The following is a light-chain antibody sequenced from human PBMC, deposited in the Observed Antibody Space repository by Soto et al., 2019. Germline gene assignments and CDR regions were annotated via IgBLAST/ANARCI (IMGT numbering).Light chain of an antibody. V-gene: IGKV1-39*01. Sequence: DIQMTQSPSSLSASVGDRVTITCRATQSIYTYLSWYQQKPGKAPKLLISAASSLESGVPLRFSGSGSGTDFSLTISSLQPEDFATYYCQQTYSTPLTFGGGTKVDIK. CDR3: QQTYSTPLT. CDR2: AAS. J-gene: IGKJ4*01. CDR1: QSIYTY.